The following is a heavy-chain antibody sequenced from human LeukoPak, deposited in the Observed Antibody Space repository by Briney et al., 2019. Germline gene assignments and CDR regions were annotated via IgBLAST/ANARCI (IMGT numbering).Heavy chain of an antibody. V-gene: IGHV3-74*01. Sequence: GGSLRLSCEASGFTFTTYWMHWVRQAPGKGVVGVSLINSDGSTTNYADSVQGRFTISRDNAKNPLYLQLNSLRPEDTAVYYCVRDASETMNGNYWGQGTLVTVSS. CDR3: VRDASETMNGNY. J-gene: IGHJ4*02. CDR2: INSDGSTT. CDR1: GFTFTTYW. D-gene: IGHD1-1*01.